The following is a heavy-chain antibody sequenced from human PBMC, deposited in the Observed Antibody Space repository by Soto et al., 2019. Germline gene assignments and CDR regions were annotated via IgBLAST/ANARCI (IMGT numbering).Heavy chain of an antibody. V-gene: IGHV3-64*04. D-gene: IGHD2-2*01. CDR3: AKALGFCSSNSCSKDYYYYYGIDV. CDR2: VSTSGRGT. Sequence: GGSLRLSCSASGFIFSESTIYWVRQVPGKGLEAISAVSTSGRGTYYADSVKDRFTISRDNSKNTLYLEMNNLRTEDTGLYYCAKALGFCSSNSCSKDYYYYYGIDVWGQGTTVTVSS. CDR1: GFIFSEST. J-gene: IGHJ6*02.